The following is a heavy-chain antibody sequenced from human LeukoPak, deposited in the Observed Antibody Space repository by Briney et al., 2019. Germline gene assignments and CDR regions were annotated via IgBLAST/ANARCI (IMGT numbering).Heavy chain of an antibody. CDR3: ARGSLYYDFWRGLRNGFDP. V-gene: IGHV4-34*01. D-gene: IGHD3-3*01. CDR2: INHSGIT. CDR1: GGSFSGYY. Sequence: SETLSLTCAVYGGSFSGYYWSWIRQPPGKGLEWIGEINHSGITNDNPSHKSRVTISVSTSTNQFSLKLSSVTAADSAVYYCARGSLYYDFWRGLRNGFDPWGQGTLVTVSS. J-gene: IGHJ5*02.